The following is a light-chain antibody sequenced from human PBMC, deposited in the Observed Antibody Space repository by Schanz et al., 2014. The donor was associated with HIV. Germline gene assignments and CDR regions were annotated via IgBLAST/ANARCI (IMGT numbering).Light chain of an antibody. CDR1: SSDVGGYNY. CDR2: DVS. J-gene: IGLJ1*01. V-gene: IGLV2-14*01. Sequence: QSALTQPASVSGSPGQSITISCTGTSSDVGGYNYVSWYQQHPGKAPKLMIYDVSNRPSGVSNRFSGSKSGNTASLTISGLQAEDEADYYCQSYDSSLSVLYVFGTGTKLTVL. CDR3: QSYDSSLSVLYV.